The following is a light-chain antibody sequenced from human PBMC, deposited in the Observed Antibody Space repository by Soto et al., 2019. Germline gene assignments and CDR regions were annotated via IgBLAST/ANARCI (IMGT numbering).Light chain of an antibody. CDR2: WAS. Sequence: IVMTQSPDSLAVSLGERATINCKSSQSVLSSSNNKNFLAWYQQKPGQPPKLLIYWASTRESGVPDRFNGNGSGTDFTLTISSLQAEDVAVYYCQQYYSIPYTFGQGTKLEIK. J-gene: IGKJ2*01. CDR3: QQYYSIPYT. V-gene: IGKV4-1*01. CDR1: QSVLSSSNNKNF.